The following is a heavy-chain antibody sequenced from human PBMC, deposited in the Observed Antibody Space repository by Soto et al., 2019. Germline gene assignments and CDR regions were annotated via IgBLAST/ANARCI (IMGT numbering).Heavy chain of an antibody. CDR1: GYRFTTYG. J-gene: IGHJ6*02. CDR3: ARGLGTNGLDV. CDR2: ISTYNGNT. V-gene: IGHV1-18*04. D-gene: IGHD7-27*01. Sequence: QVQLLQSGAEVKKPGASVKVSCKASGYRFTTYGITWLRLAPGQGLEWLGGISTYNGNTDYAQNLQERVTMTTETATSTAYMEVTSLTSDDTAVYYCARGLGTNGLDVWGQGTTVTVSS.